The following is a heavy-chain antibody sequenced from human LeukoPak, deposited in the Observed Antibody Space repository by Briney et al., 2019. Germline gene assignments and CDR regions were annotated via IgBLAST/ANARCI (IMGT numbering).Heavy chain of an antibody. CDR2: ISYDGSNK. V-gene: IGHV3-30*18. Sequence: GGSLRLSCAASGFTFSSYGMHWVRRAPGKGLEWVAVISYDGSNKYYADSVKGRFTISRDNSKNTLYLQMNSLRAEDTAVYYCAKSRIVGATPPFDYWGQGTLVTVSS. J-gene: IGHJ4*02. D-gene: IGHD1-26*01. CDR3: AKSRIVGATPPFDY. CDR1: GFTFSSYG.